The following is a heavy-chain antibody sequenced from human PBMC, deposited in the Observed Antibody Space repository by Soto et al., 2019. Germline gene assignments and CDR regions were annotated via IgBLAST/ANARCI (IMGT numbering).Heavy chain of an antibody. CDR1: GDSVSSGNSY. CDR3: ARLSGDYHFDN. D-gene: IGHD4-17*01. J-gene: IGHJ4*02. CDR2: IYHTGIA. V-gene: IGHV4-61*01. Sequence: QVQLQESGPGLVKPSETLSLTCTVSGDSVSSGNSYWSWVRQPPGKGLEWIAYIYHTGIAFYNPSVKSRVTLSVDTSKNQFSLQLNSVTAADTAIYYCARLSGDYHFDNWGQGTLVTVSS.